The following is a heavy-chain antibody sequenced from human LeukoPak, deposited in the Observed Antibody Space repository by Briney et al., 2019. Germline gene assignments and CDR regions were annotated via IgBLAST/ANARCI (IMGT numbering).Heavy chain of an antibody. J-gene: IGHJ4*02. CDR2: IRYDGSNK. CDR3: ARDGLDCSGGSCYSGYFDY. CDR1: GFTFSSYG. Sequence: PGGSLRLSCAASGFTFSSYGMHWVRQAPGKGLEWVAFIRYDGSNKYYADSVKGRFTISRDNSKNTLYLQMNSLRAEDTAVYYCARDGLDCSGGSCYSGYFDYWGQGTLVTVSS. D-gene: IGHD2-15*01. V-gene: IGHV3-30*02.